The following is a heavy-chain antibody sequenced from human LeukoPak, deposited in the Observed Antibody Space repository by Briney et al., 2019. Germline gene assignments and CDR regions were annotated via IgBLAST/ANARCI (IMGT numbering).Heavy chain of an antibody. CDR3: AKVARSSYYYPLDY. V-gene: IGHV3-23*01. Sequence: PGGSLRLSCAASGFTFSSYGMHSVRQAPGKGLEWVSGISGSGGASYYTDSVKGRFTVSRDNAKSTLYLQMNSLRAEDTAIYYCAKVARSSYYYPLDYWGQGTLVTVSS. CDR1: GFTFSSYG. D-gene: IGHD1-26*01. J-gene: IGHJ4*02. CDR2: ISGSGGAS.